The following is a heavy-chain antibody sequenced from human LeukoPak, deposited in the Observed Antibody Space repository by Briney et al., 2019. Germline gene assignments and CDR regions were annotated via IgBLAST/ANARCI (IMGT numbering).Heavy chain of an antibody. Sequence: PSETLSLTCTVSGGSISSYYWSWIRQPPGKGLEWIGYIYYSGSTNYNPSLKSRVTISVDTSKNQFSLKLSSVTAADTAVYYCARYCSGGTCYGNYYMDVWGKGTTVTVSS. D-gene: IGHD2-15*01. CDR3: ARYCSGGTCYGNYYMDV. CDR2: IYYSGST. V-gene: IGHV4-59*12. CDR1: GGSISSYY. J-gene: IGHJ6*03.